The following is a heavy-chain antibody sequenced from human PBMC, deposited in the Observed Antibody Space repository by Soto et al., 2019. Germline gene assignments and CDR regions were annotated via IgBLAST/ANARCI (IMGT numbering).Heavy chain of an antibody. CDR3: ARGATVTQYDY. V-gene: IGHV4-61*01. D-gene: IGHD4-17*01. CDR1: GVSVSSGSFD. J-gene: IGHJ4*02. CDR2: GSYSGTT. Sequence: PSETLSLTCTVSGVSVSSGSFDWAWIRQPPGKGLEWIGFGSYSGTTNYKPSLKSRVTISVDTSRSQISLKVSSLTAADTAVYYCARGATVTQYDYWGQGTLVTVSS.